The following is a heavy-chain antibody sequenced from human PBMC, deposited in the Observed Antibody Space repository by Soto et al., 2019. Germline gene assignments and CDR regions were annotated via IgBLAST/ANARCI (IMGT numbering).Heavy chain of an antibody. D-gene: IGHD3-22*01. V-gene: IGHV3-33*01. Sequence: GSLRLSCAASGFTFSSYGMHWVRQAPGKGLEWVAVIWYDGSNKYYADSVKGRFTISRDNSKNTLYLQMNSLRAEDTAVYYCARDRGLYYYDSSGLDYWGQGTLVTVSS. CDR2: IWYDGSNK. CDR1: GFTFSSYG. J-gene: IGHJ4*02. CDR3: ARDRGLYYYDSSGLDY.